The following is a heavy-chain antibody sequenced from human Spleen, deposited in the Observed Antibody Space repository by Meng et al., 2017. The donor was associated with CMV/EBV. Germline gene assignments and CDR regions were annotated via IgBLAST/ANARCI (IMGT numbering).Heavy chain of an antibody. CDR3: ARDQLRFRYGMDV. V-gene: IGHV4-59*01. CDR1: GGFISSYY. D-gene: IGHD3-3*01. CDR2: IYYSGST. J-gene: IGHJ6*02. Sequence: SETLSLTCTVSGGFISSYYWSWIRQPPGKGLEWIGYIYYSGSTNYNPSLKSRVTISVDTSKNQFSLKLSSVTAVDTAVYYCARDQLRFRYGMDVWGQGTTVTVSS.